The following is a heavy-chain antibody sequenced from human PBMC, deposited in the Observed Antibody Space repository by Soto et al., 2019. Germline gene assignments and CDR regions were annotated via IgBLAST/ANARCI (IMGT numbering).Heavy chain of an antibody. CDR3: AKDLPGGGAFDI. CDR2: ISHDGSNK. D-gene: IGHD3-10*01. CDR1: GFTFSSYG. V-gene: IGHV3-30*18. J-gene: IGHJ3*02. Sequence: EGSLRLSCAASGFTFSSYGMHWVRQAPGKGLEWVAVISHDGSNKYYADSVKGRFTISRDNSKNTLYLQMNSLRAEDTAVYYCAKDLPGGGAFDIWGQGTMVTVSS.